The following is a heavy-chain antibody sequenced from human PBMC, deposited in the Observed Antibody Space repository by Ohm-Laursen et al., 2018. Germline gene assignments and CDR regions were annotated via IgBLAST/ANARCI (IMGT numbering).Heavy chain of an antibody. V-gene: IGHV4-59*07. Sequence: SDTLSLTCTVSSGSIGSYYWSWIRQPPGKGLEWIGYIYYSGGTNYNPSLNSRVTLFVDTSKNQFSLKLSSVTAADTAVYYCARNSTAPDYWGQGTLVTVSS. CDR2: IYYSGGT. CDR3: ARNSTAPDY. J-gene: IGHJ4*02. CDR1: SGSIGSYY. D-gene: IGHD5-18*01.